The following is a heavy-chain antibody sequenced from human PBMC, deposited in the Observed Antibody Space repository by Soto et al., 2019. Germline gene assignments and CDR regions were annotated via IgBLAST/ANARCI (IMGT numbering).Heavy chain of an antibody. CDR1: GGTFSSYA. Sequence: SVKVSCKASGGTFSSYAISWVRQAPGQGLEWMGGIIPIFGTANYAQKFQGRITITADESTSTAYMELSSLRSEDTAVYYCASHRRDGYNFYNWFDPWGQGTLVTVSS. D-gene: IGHD5-12*01. V-gene: IGHV1-69*13. CDR3: ASHRRDGYNFYNWFDP. J-gene: IGHJ5*02. CDR2: IIPIFGTA.